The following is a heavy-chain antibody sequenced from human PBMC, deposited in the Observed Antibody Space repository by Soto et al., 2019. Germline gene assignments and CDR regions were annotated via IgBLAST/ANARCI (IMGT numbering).Heavy chain of an antibody. CDR2: IIPIFGTA. Sequence: QVQLVQSGAEVKKPGSSVKVSCTASGGTFSSYAITWVRQAPGQGLEWMGGIIPIFGTANYPQKFQGRVTITEDESTSTACMEMSSLRSEDTAVYYCARDRGPSSGYYPYWFDPWGQGTLVTVSS. CDR1: GGTFSSYA. CDR3: ARDRGPSSGYYPYWFDP. J-gene: IGHJ5*02. V-gene: IGHV1-69*12. D-gene: IGHD3-22*01.